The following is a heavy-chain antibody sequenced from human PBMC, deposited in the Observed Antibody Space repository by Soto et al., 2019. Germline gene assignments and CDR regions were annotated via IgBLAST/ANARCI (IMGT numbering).Heavy chain of an antibody. CDR1: GYTITSYG. J-gene: IGHJ4*02. V-gene: IGHV1-18*01. CDR2: ISAYNGNT. Sequence: ASVKVSCKASGYTITSYGSIWVRQDNGQGLEWMGWISAYNGNTNYAQKLQGRVTMTTDTSTSTAYMELRSLRSDDTAVYYCARDLRYSGYDYYFDYWGQGTLVTVS. D-gene: IGHD5-12*01. CDR3: ARDLRYSGYDYYFDY.